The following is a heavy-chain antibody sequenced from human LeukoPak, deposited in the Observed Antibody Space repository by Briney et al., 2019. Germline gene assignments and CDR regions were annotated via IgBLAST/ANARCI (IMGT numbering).Heavy chain of an antibody. V-gene: IGHV4-34*01. J-gene: IGHJ5*02. CDR1: GGSFSGYY. Sequence: SETLSLTCAVYGGSFSGYYWSWIRQPPGKGLEWIGEINHSGSTNYNPSLKSRVTISVDTSKNQFSLKLSSVTAADTAVYYCARVPRGDGWFDPWGQGTRVTVSS. CDR2: INHSGST. CDR3: ARVPRGDGWFDP. D-gene: IGHD3-10*01.